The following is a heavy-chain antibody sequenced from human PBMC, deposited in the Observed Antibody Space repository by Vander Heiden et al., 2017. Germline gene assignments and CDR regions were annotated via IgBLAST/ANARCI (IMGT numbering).Heavy chain of an antibody. D-gene: IGHD6-6*01. V-gene: IGHV3-23*01. CDR2: ISGSGGST. CDR1: GFPFSSYA. J-gene: IGHJ4*02. CDR3: AKFDSSSAVFDY. Sequence: EVQLLESGGGLVQPGGSLRLTCSASGFPFSSYAMSWVRQAPGKGLEWVSAISGSGGSTYYADSVKGRFTISRDNSKNTLYLQMNSLRAEDTAVYYCAKFDSSSAVFDYWGQGTLVTVSS.